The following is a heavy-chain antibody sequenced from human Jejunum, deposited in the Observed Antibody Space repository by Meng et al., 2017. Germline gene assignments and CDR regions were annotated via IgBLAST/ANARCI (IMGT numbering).Heavy chain of an antibody. V-gene: IGHV4-30-4*01. J-gene: IGHJ4*02. CDR2: IYYSGAT. CDR1: GGSFSGYY. D-gene: IGHD3-16*01. CDR3: VREKRRTYYFDC. Sequence: QVQLQQWGAGLGKPSETWSLTCAVYGGSFSGYYWSWIRQPPGKGLEWIGYIYYSGATYSNPSLKSRATISIDTPKNQFSLRLTSVTAADTAVYYCVREKRRTYYFDCWGQGTLVTVSS.